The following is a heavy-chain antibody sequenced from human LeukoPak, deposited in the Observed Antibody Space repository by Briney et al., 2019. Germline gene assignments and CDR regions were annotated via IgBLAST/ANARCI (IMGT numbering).Heavy chain of an antibody. Sequence: KPGGSLRLSCAASGFTFSSYSMNWVRQAPGKGLEWVSSISDTSSSYIYYSDSVKGRFTISRDNAKNSLYLQMNSLRAEDTAVYYCARGSHSVYGSGSNPADYWGQGTLVTVSS. J-gene: IGHJ4*02. CDR3: ARGSHSVYGSGSNPADY. CDR1: GFTFSSYS. V-gene: IGHV3-21*01. D-gene: IGHD3-10*01. CDR2: ISDTSSSYI.